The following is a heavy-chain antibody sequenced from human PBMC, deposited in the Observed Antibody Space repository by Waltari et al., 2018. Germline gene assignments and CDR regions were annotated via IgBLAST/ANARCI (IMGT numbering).Heavy chain of an antibody. V-gene: IGHV3-30*18. D-gene: IGHD1-26*01. CDR2: ISYDGRNK. J-gene: IGHJ4*02. Sequence: QVQLVESGGGVVQPGRSLRLSCAASGFTFSSYGMPWVRQAPGKGREWVAGISYDGRNKDYSDSVKGRFTISRDKSKNTLYLQMNSLRAEDTAVYYWAKVVSGYVDYWGQGTLVTVSS. CDR1: GFTFSSYG. CDR3: AKVVSGYVDY.